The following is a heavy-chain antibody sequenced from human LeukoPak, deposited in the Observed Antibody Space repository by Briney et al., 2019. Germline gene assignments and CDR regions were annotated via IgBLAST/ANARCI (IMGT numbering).Heavy chain of an antibody. V-gene: IGHV3-48*01. CDR3: ARGGRGSYYPFDY. Sequence: GSLRLSCAASGFTFSSYSMNWVRQAPGKGLEWVSYISSSSSTIYYADSVKGRFTISRDNAKNSLYLQMNSLRAEDTAVYYCARGGRGSYYPFDYWGQGTLVTVTS. J-gene: IGHJ4*02. CDR2: ISSSSSTI. CDR1: GFTFSSYS. D-gene: IGHD1-26*01.